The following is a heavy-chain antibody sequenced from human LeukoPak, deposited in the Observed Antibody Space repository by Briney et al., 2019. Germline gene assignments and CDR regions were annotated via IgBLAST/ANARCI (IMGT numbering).Heavy chain of an antibody. CDR1: GFYFIGYY. D-gene: IGHD3-10*01. CDR3: ATDPGHSGMDY. V-gene: IGHV1-2*02. CDR2: INLQSGGT. J-gene: IGHJ4*02. Sequence: ASVKVSCKTSGFYFIGYYMHWVRQAPGQGLDWMGWINLQSGGTKYAQKFQDRVTMTSDTSISTAYMDLSRLRPDDTAVYYCATDPGHSGMDYWGQGSLVTVSS.